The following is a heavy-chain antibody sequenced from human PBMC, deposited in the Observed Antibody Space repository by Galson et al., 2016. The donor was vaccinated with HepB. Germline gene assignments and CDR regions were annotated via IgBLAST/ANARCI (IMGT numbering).Heavy chain of an antibody. CDR1: GFTFDDYA. D-gene: IGHD3-22*01. CDR3: AKGIPRGDSGGYYRPFDY. Sequence: SLRLSCAASGFTFDDYAMHWVRQAPGRGLEWVSGIRRDSGELGYADSVMARFTISRDHAKNSLYLQMNSLRTEDTAFYCGAKGIPRGDSGGYYRPFDYWGQGTLVTVSS. V-gene: IGHV3-9*01. CDR2: IRRDSGEL. J-gene: IGHJ4*02.